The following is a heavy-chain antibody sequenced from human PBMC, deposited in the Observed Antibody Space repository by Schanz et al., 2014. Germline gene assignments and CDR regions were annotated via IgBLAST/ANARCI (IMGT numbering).Heavy chain of an antibody. V-gene: IGHV3-30*02. CDR2: IWHDVTKR. D-gene: IGHD2-21*01. CDR3: AKDQTDSVCYNDCSFDY. CDR1: GFTFSNFG. Sequence: QVQLVESGGGVVQPGGSLRLSCAASGFTFSNFGMHWVCQAPGKGLEWVAFIWHDVTKRSYADSVKGRFTVSRDNSKNTLYLQMNSLTTEDTAVYYCAKDQTDSVCYNDCSFDYWGQGTLVTVSS. J-gene: IGHJ4*02.